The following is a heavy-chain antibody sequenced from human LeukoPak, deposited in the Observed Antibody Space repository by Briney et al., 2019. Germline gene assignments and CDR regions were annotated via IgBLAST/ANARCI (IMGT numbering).Heavy chain of an antibody. CDR1: GFTFSDYD. D-gene: IGHD6-13*01. Sequence: GGSLRLSCAASGFTFSDYDMNWIRQAPGTGLEWVSYITGSSSSKYYADSVKGRFTISRDNAKNSLCLQMNSLRAEDTAVYYCARPTTSSWYPHWGQGTMVTVSS. CDR3: ARPTTSSWYPH. J-gene: IGHJ3*01. V-gene: IGHV3-48*01. CDR2: ITGSSSSK.